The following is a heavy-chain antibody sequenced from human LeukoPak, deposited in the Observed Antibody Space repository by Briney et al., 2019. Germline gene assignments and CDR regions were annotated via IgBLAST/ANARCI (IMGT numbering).Heavy chain of an antibody. V-gene: IGHV3-23*01. J-gene: IGHJ6*02. CDR3: AKDLAQMYYDFWSGYYYYYYGMDV. Sequence: GGSLRLSCAASGFTFSSYAMSWVRQAPGEGLEWVSAISGSGGSTYYADSVKGRFTISRDNSKNTLYLQMNSLRAEDTAVYYCAKDLAQMYYDFWSGYYYYYYGMDVWGQGTTVTVSS. D-gene: IGHD3-3*01. CDR2: ISGSGGST. CDR1: GFTFSSYA.